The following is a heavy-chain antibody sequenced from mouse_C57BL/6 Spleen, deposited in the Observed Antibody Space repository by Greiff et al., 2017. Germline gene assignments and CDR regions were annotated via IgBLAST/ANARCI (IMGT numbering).Heavy chain of an antibody. V-gene: IGHV3-6*01. CDR1: GYSFTSGYY. CDR2: ISYDGTN. Sequence: ESGPGLVKPSRSLSLTCAVSGYSFTSGYYWNWIRQLPGNKLEWMVYISYDGTNNYNPSLKNLITITRDTSKNQFFLKLNSVTTEDTATYYGARGTVVAPAFDDWGTGTTVTVSS. J-gene: IGHJ1*03. CDR3: ARGTVVAPAFDD. D-gene: IGHD1-1*01.